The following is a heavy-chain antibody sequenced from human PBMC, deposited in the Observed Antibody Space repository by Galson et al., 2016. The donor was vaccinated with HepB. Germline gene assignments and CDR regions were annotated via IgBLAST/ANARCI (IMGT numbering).Heavy chain of an antibody. J-gene: IGHJ4*02. CDR2: IIPVFGTA. V-gene: IGHV1-69*13. CDR3: AGGSKMAYYYDSSGSYSGAYFDY. D-gene: IGHD3-22*01. Sequence: SVKVSCKASGGTFSSYAINWVRQAPGQGLEWMGGIIPVFGTANSAQKFQGRVTITADESTSTAYMELSSLRTEDTAVYYCAGGSKMAYYYDSSGSYSGAYFDYGGQGTLVTVSS. CDR1: GGTFSSYA.